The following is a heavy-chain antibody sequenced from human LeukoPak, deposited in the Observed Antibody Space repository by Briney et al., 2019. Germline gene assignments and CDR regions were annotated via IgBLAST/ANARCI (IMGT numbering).Heavy chain of an antibody. Sequence: ASVKVSCKASGYTFTSYYMHWVRRAPGQGLEWMGIINPSGGSTSYAQKFQGRVTMTRDTSTSTVYMELSSLRSEDTAVYYCARDPVGATLYYYYGMDVWGQGTTFTVSS. CDR3: ARDPVGATLYYYYGMDV. CDR2: INPSGGST. J-gene: IGHJ6*02. CDR1: GYTFTSYY. V-gene: IGHV1-46*01. D-gene: IGHD1-26*01.